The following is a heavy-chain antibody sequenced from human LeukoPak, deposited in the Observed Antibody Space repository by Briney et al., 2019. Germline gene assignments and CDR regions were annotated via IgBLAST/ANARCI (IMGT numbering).Heavy chain of an antibody. CDR3: ARDVTRASWFDP. D-gene: IGHD2-21*02. J-gene: IGHJ5*02. CDR2: IYYSGSA. V-gene: IGHV4-39*07. Sequence: SETLSLTCTVSSGSISSSSYYWTWVRQPPGKGLEWIGTIYYSGSANYNPSLKSRVTISVDTSKNQFSLKLSSVTAADTAVYYCARDVTRASWFDPWGQGTLVTVSS. CDR1: SGSISSSSYY.